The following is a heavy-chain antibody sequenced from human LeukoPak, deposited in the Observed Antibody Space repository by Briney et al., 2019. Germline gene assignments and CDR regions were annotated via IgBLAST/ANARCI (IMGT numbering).Heavy chain of an antibody. CDR2: ISSSSSYI. V-gene: IGHV3-21*01. D-gene: IGHD5-24*01. Sequence: GGSLRLSCAASGFTFSSYSTNWVRQAPGKGLEWVSSISSSSSYIYYADSVKGRITISRDNAKNSLYLQMNSLRAEDTAVYYCARDGVATTTIDYWGQGTLVTVSS. CDR1: GFTFSSYS. CDR3: ARDGVATTTIDY. J-gene: IGHJ4*02.